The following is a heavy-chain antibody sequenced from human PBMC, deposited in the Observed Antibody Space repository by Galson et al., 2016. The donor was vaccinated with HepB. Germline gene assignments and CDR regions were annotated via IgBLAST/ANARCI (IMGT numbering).Heavy chain of an antibody. CDR1: GFTFSSYG. D-gene: IGHD4-17*01. V-gene: IGHV3-33*06. Sequence: SLRLSCAASGFTFSSYGMHWVRQAPGKGLEWVAVIWYDGSNKYYADSVKGRFTISRDNSKNTLYLQMNSLRAEDTAVYYCAKGTEPYVDYSWFDPWGQGTLVTVSS. J-gene: IGHJ5*02. CDR3: AKGTEPYVDYSWFDP. CDR2: IWYDGSNK.